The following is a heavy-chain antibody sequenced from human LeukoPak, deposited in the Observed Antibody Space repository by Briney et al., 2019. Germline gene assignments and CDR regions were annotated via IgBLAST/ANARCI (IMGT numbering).Heavy chain of an antibody. Sequence: ASVKVSCKASGYTFTSYYMHWVRQAPGQGLEWMGWINPNSGGTNYAQKFQGRVTMTRDTSISTAYMELSRLRSDDTAVYYCARELLYYYDSSGGFDPWGQGTLVTVSS. CDR3: ARELLYYYDSSGGFDP. CDR1: GYTFTSYY. CDR2: INPNSGGT. V-gene: IGHV1-2*02. J-gene: IGHJ5*02. D-gene: IGHD3-22*01.